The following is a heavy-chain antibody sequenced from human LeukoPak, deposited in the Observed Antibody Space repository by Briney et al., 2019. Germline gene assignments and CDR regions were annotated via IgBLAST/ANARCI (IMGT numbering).Heavy chain of an antibody. Sequence: GWSLRLSCAASGFTFSSYAMSWFRQAPGKGLDWLSGSSGSGRDTYYADSVKGRFTISRDNAKNSLYLQMNSLRAEDTAVYFCLKAEGGIRYFDWYNWFDPWGQGTLVTVSS. CDR3: LKAEGGIRYFDWYNWFDP. CDR2: SSGSGRDT. D-gene: IGHD3-9*01. J-gene: IGHJ5*02. V-gene: IGHV3-23*01. CDR1: GFTFSSYA.